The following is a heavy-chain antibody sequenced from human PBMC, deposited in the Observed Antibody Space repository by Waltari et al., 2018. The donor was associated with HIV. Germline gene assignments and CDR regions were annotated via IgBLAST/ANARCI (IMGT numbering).Heavy chain of an antibody. CDR3: ARDKKAVAYYYYGMDV. D-gene: IGHD2-21*01. V-gene: IGHV3-7*01. CDR2: IKQDGSEK. Sequence: EVQLVESGGGLVQPGGSLRLSCAASGFTFSSYWMSWVRQAPGKGLEWVANIKQDGSEKYYVDSVKGRFTISRDNAKNSLYLQMNSLRAEDTAVYYCARDKKAVAYYYYGMDVWGQGTTVTVSS. J-gene: IGHJ6*02. CDR1: GFTFSSYW.